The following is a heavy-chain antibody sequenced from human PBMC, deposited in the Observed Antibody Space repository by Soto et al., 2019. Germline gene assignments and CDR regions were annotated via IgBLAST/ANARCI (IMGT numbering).Heavy chain of an antibody. D-gene: IGHD6-19*01. CDR2: IYYSGST. CDR1: GGSISSGGYY. J-gene: IGHJ4*02. V-gene: IGHV4-31*03. Sequence: PSETLPLTCTVSGGSISSGGYYWSWIRQHPGKGLEWIGYIYYSGSTYYNPSLKSRVTISVDTSKNQFSLKLSSVTAADTAVYCCARDAAGSGVGDYWGQGTLVTVSS. CDR3: ARDAAGSGVGDY.